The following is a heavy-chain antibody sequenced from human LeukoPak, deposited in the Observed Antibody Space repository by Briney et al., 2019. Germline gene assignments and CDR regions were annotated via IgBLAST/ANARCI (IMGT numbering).Heavy chain of an antibody. Sequence: LAGGSLRLSCAASGFTFSSYAMHWVRQAPGKGLEYVSAISSNGGSTYYANSVKGRFTISRDNSKNTLYLQMGSLRAEDMAVYYCARDSTYATRFDYWGQGTLVTVSS. V-gene: IGHV3-64*01. D-gene: IGHD2-15*01. CDR3: ARDSTYATRFDY. CDR2: ISSNGGST. J-gene: IGHJ4*02. CDR1: GFTFSSYA.